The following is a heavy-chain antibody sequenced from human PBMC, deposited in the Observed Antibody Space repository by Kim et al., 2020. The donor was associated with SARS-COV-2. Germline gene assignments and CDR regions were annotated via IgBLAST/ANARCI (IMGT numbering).Heavy chain of an antibody. CDR3: ARGQSSGGYPSRFDY. J-gene: IGHJ4*02. Sequence: PSLKSRVTISVDTSKNQFSLKLSSVTAADTAVYYCARGQSSGGYPSRFDYWGQGTLVTVSS. V-gene: IGHV4-34*01. D-gene: IGHD1-26*01.